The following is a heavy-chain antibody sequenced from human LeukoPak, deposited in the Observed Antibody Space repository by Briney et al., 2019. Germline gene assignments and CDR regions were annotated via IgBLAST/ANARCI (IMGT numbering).Heavy chain of an antibody. D-gene: IGHD6-19*01. V-gene: IGHV3-33*06. CDR1: GFTFSSYG. CDR2: IWYDGSNK. J-gene: IGHJ4*02. CDR3: AKDHEQWLGRDYFDY. Sequence: GRSLRLSCAASGFTFSSYGMHWVRQAPGKGLEWVAVIWYDGSNKYYADSVKGRFTISRDNSKNTLYLQMNSQRAEDTAVYYCAKDHEQWLGRDYFDYWGQGTLVTVSS.